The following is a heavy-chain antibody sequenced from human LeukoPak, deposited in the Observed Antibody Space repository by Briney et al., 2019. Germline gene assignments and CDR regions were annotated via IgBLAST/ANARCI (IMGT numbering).Heavy chain of an antibody. CDR2: MDPNSGNT. D-gene: IGHD4-17*01. V-gene: IGHV1-8*01. CDR3: ARGHMTTVTTGYYYYYYYMDV. J-gene: IGHJ6*03. CDR1: GYTFTSYD. Sequence: TSVKVSCKASGYTFTSYDINLVRQATGQGLEWMGWMDPNSGNTGYAQKFQGRVTMTRNTSISTAYMELSSLRSEDTAVYYCARGHMTTVTTGYYYYYYYMDVWGKGTTVSVSS.